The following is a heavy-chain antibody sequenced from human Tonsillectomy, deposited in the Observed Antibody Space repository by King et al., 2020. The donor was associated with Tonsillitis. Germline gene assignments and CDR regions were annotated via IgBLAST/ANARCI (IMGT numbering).Heavy chain of an antibody. D-gene: IGHD2-8*01. CDR3: ARGVYCTKTGFPMYP. V-gene: IGHV4-4*07. J-gene: IGHJ5*02. CDR2: IYSTGTT. Sequence: VQLQESGPGLVKPSETLSLTCTVSGGSISRYYWSWIRQPAGKGLEWIGHIYSTGTTNYNPSLKSRVTMSVDTSKNQFSLKLSSVTAADTAVYYCARGVYCTKTGFPMYPWGQGTLVTVSS. CDR1: GGSISRYY.